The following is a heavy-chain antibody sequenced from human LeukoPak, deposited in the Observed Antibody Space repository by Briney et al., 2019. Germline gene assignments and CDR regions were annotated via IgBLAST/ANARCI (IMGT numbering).Heavy chain of an antibody. J-gene: IGHJ4*02. CDR2: IYYSGST. D-gene: IGHD2-15*01. Sequence: PSETLSLTCTVSGDSISSGGYYWSWIRQHPGKGLEWIGYIYYSGSTDYNPSLKSRVTISIDTSKNQFSLKLSSVTAADTAVYYCARSDCSGGSCYSVLGYWGQGTLVTVSS. CDR1: GDSISSGGYY. CDR3: ARSDCSGGSCYSVLGY. V-gene: IGHV4-31*03.